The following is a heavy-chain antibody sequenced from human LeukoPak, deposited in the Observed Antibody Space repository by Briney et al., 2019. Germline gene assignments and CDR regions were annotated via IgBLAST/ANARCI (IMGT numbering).Heavy chain of an antibody. J-gene: IGHJ4*02. D-gene: IGHD6-6*01. V-gene: IGHV4-34*01. CDR3: ARVSSSGIAARRVLIDY. Sequence: PSETLSLTCAVYGGSFSGYYWSWIRQPPAKELDWIGEINHSGRTNYNPSLKSGVTISVDTSKTQFSLKLSSVTAADTAVYYCARVSSSGIAARRVLIDYWGQGTLVTVSS. CDR2: INHSGRT. CDR1: GGSFSGYY.